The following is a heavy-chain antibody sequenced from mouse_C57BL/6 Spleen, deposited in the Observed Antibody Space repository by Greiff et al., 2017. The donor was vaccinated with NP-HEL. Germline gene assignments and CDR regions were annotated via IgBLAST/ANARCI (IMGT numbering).Heavy chain of an antibody. Sequence: VQLQQPGAELVMPGASVKLSCKASGYTFTSYWMHWVKQRPGQGLEWIGEIDPSDSYTNYNQKFKGTSTLTVDKSSSTAYIQLSSLTSEDSAVYYGVRSITTVVATGYFEVGGTGTTVTVAS. J-gene: IGHJ1*03. V-gene: IGHV1-69*01. D-gene: IGHD1-1*01. CDR2: IDPSDSYT. CDR1: GYTFTSYW. CDR3: VRSITTVVATGYFEV.